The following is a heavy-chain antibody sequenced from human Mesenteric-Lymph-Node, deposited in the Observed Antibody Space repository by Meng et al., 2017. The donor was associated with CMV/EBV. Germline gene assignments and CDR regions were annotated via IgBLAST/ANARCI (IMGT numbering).Heavy chain of an antibody. CDR3: AKGVGVGAPDAFDI. V-gene: IGHV3-23*01. D-gene: IGHD1-26*01. Sequence: GGSLRLSCAASGFTFRSYVMSWVRQAPGKGLEWVSGISGSGGTTFYADSVKGRFTITRESAKNTLYLQMNSLKAEDTALYYCAKGVGVGAPDAFDIWGQGTMVTVSS. J-gene: IGHJ3*02. CDR1: GFTFRSYV. CDR2: ISGSGGTT.